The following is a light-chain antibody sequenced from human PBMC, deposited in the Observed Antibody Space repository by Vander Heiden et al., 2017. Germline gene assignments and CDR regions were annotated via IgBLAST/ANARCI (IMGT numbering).Light chain of an antibody. V-gene: IGLV2-14*01. CDR1: SSDVGGYNY. Sequence: QSALTQPASVSGSPGQSMTIACTGTSSDVGGYNYVTWYQQHPATAPNLMIYEVSNRPSVVSNRFSCSNSGNTSSLTISGLQAEVEADYYCISYTSSITLGVFGTGTKVTVL. CDR2: EVS. CDR3: ISYTSSITLGV. J-gene: IGLJ1*01.